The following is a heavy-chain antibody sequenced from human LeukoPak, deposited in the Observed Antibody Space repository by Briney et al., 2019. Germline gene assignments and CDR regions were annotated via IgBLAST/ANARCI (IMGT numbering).Heavy chain of an antibody. J-gene: IGHJ5*02. CDR3: ARVSRNNWFDP. CDR1: GGSISSSSYY. CDR2: IYYSGST. V-gene: IGHV4-39*07. Sequence: KPSETLSLTCTVSGGSISSSSYYWGWIRQPPGKGLDWIGSIYYSGSTYYNPSLKSRVTISVDTSKNQFSLKLSSVTAADTAVYYCARVSRNNWFDPWGQGTLVTVSS. D-gene: IGHD1-14*01.